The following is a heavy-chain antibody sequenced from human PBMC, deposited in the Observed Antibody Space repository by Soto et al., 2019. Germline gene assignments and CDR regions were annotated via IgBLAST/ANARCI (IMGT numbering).Heavy chain of an antibody. V-gene: IGHV3-30-3*01. Sequence: QVQLVESGGGVVQPGRSLRLSCAASGFTFSNYAMHWVRQAPGKGLEWVAVISFDGGNKSYADSVKGRFTISRDNSKNTLYLQMNSLRAEDTVVYYCARHSTTLSFDYWGQGTLVTVSS. D-gene: IGHD2-2*01. CDR3: ARHSTTLSFDY. CDR2: ISFDGGNK. J-gene: IGHJ4*02. CDR1: GFTFSNYA.